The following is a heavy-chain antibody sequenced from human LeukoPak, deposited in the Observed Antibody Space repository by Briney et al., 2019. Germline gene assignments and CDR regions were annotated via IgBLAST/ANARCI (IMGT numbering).Heavy chain of an antibody. CDR3: AKEHPPFMVRGLFDY. J-gene: IGHJ4*02. CDR1: GFTFDDYA. V-gene: IGHV3-23*01. CDR2: ISGSGDST. Sequence: GGSLRLSCAASGFTFDDYAMHWVRQAPGKGLEWVSTISGSGDSTYYADSVKGRFTISRDNSKNTLYLQMNSLRAEDTAVYYCAKEHPPFMVRGLFDYWGQGTLVTVSS. D-gene: IGHD3-10*01.